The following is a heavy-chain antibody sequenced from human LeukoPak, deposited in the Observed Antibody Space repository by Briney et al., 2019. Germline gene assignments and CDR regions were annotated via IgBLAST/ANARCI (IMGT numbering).Heavy chain of an antibody. CDR3: ARAETDWFDP. J-gene: IGHJ5*02. CDR1: GGSISSYY. CDR2: IYYSGST. Sequence: SETLSLTCTVSGGSISSYYWSWIRQPPGKGLEWIGYIYYSGSTNYNPSLKSRVTISVDTPKNQFSLKLSSVTAADTAVYYCARAETDWFDPWGQGTLVTVSS. V-gene: IGHV4-59*01.